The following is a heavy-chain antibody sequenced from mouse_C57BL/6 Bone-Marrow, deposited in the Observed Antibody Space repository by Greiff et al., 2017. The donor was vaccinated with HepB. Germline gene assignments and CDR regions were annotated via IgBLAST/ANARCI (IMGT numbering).Heavy chain of an antibody. J-gene: IGHJ1*03. CDR1: GYSITSGYY. V-gene: IGHV3-6*01. D-gene: IGHD4-1*01. Sequence: EVKLEESGPGLVKPSQSLSLTCSVTGYSITSGYYWNWIRQFPGNKLEWMGYISYDGSNNYNPSLKNRISITRDTSKNQFFLKLNSVTTEDTATYYCARRWDDWYFDVWGTGTTVTVSS. CDR3: ARRWDDWYFDV. CDR2: ISYDGSN.